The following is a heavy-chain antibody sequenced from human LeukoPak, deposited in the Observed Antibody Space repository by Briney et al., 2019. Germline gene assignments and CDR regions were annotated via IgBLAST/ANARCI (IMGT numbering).Heavy chain of an antibody. Sequence: GASVKVSCKASGGTFSSYAISWVRQAPGQGLEWMGRIIPIFGTANYAQKFQGRVTITTDESTSTAYMELSRLRSDDTAVYYCARAADDSSGYYPRYYYYYMDVWGKGTTVTVSS. D-gene: IGHD3-22*01. CDR2: IIPIFGTA. J-gene: IGHJ6*03. CDR3: ARAADDSSGYYPRYYYYYMDV. V-gene: IGHV1-69*05. CDR1: GGTFSSYA.